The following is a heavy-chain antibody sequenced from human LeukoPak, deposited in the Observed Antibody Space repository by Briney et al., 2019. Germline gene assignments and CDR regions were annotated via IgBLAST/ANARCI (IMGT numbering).Heavy chain of an antibody. V-gene: IGHV1-24*01. CDR2: FDPEDGET. D-gene: IGHD4-17*01. CDR1: GYTLTELS. CDR3: AGDYGDSVGFDP. J-gene: IGHJ5*02. Sequence: RASVKVSCKVSGYTLTELSMHWVRQAPGKGLEWMGGFDPEDGETIYAQKFQGRVTMTEDTSTDTAYMELSRLQSDDTAVYYCAGDYGDSVGFDPWGQGTLVTVSS.